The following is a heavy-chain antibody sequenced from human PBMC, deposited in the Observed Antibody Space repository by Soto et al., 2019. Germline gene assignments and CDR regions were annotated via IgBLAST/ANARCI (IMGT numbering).Heavy chain of an antibody. D-gene: IGHD2-2*01. CDR1: GGSGSSGSYH. Sequence: PSETLSLSGTVSGGSGSSGSYHWSWILQPPGKGMEWIGNIYYSGSTNYNPSLTSRVTISVDTSKNQFSLRLNSVTAADTAMYYCARASGSTSYAGVGVWGQGTTVTVSS. CDR2: IYYSGST. V-gene: IGHV4-61*01. CDR3: ARASGSTSYAGVGV. J-gene: IGHJ6*02.